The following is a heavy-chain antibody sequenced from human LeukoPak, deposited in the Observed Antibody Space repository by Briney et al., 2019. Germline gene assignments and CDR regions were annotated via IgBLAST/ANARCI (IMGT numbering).Heavy chain of an antibody. D-gene: IGHD1-26*01. V-gene: IGHV4-59*01. CDR3: AREVSVGAIDY. Sequence: SETLSLTCTVSGGSISSYYWSWIRQLPGEGLEWIGYIYYSGSTNYNPSLKSRVTISVDTSKNQFSLKLSSVTAADTAVYYCAREVSVGAIDYWGQGTLVTVSS. CDR2: IYYSGST. J-gene: IGHJ4*02. CDR1: GGSISSYY.